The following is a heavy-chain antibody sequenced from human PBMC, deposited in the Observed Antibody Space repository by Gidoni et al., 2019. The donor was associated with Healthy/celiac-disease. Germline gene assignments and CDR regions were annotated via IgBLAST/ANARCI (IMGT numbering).Heavy chain of an antibody. Sequence: QVQLVESGGGVVQPGRSLRLSCAASGFTFRSYGMPGVRQAPGKGLEVVAVISYDGSNKYYADPVKGRFTISRDNSKNTLYLQMNSLRAEDTAVYYCAKVRRGYSLVWYFDLWGRGTLVTVSS. CDR2: ISYDGSNK. CDR3: AKVRRGYSLVWYFDL. V-gene: IGHV3-30*18. D-gene: IGHD5-18*01. CDR1: GFTFRSYG. J-gene: IGHJ2*01.